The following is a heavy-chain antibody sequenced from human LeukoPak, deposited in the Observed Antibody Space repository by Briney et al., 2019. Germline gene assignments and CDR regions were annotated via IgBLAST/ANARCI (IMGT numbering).Heavy chain of an antibody. CDR2: IKTDGTST. CDR1: GFTFSSYW. V-gene: IGHV3-74*01. J-gene: IGHJ2*01. CDR3: ARAPIYWYFDL. Sequence: GGSLRLSCAASGFTFSSYWMHWVRQAPGKGLVWVSRIKTDGTSTTYADSVKGRFTISRDNAKNTLYLQMNSLRAEDTAVYYCARAPIYWYFDLWGRGTLVTVSS.